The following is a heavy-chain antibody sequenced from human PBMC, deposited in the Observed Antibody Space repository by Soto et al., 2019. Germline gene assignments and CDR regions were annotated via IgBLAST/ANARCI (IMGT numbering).Heavy chain of an antibody. CDR3: AREIYSSSSLFNYYYYYMDV. CDR1: GFTVSSNY. D-gene: IGHD6-6*01. Sequence: EVQLVESGGGLVQPGGSLRLSCAASGFTVSSNYMSWVRQAPGKGLEWVSVIYSGGSTYYADSVKGRFTISRDNSNNTLYLQMNSLRAEDTAVYYCAREIYSSSSLFNYYYYYMDVWGKGTTVTVSS. V-gene: IGHV3-66*01. CDR2: IYSGGST. J-gene: IGHJ6*03.